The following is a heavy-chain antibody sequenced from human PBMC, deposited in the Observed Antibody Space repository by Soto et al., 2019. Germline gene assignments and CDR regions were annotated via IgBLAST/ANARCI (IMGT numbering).Heavy chain of an antibody. CDR2: INWNSGTK. CDR3: AKDALGSYPHGMDL. CDR1: GFIFDDYA. V-gene: IGHV3-9*01. Sequence: EVQLVESGGGLVQPGRSLRLSCAASGFIFDDYAMHWVRQAPGKGLEWVSGINWNSGTKGYADSVKGRFTISRDNAKNHLFLQMNSLRVEDTALYYCAKDALGSYPHGMDLWGQGTTVTVSS. J-gene: IGHJ6*02. D-gene: IGHD2-15*01.